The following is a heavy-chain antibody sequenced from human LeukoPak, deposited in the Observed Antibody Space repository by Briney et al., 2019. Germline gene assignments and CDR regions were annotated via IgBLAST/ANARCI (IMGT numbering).Heavy chain of an antibody. J-gene: IGHJ4*02. Sequence: SETLSLTCIVSGGSVSSGSYYWSWIRQPPGKGLEWIGYIYYSGSTNYNPSLKSRVTISVDTSKNQFSLKLSSVTAADTAVYYCARDPAVHYFDYWGQGTLVTVSS. CDR1: GGSVSSGSYY. CDR3: ARDPAVHYFDY. CDR2: IYYSGST. D-gene: IGHD3-10*01. V-gene: IGHV4-61*01.